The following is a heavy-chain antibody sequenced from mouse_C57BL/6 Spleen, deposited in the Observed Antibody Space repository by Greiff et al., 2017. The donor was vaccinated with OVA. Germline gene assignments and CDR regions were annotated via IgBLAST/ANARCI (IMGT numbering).Heavy chain of an antibody. CDR2: INPNNGGT. J-gene: IGHJ4*01. CDR3: ARGTYDYDATMDY. D-gene: IGHD2-4*01. CDR1: GYTFTDYY. V-gene: IGHV1-26*01. Sequence: EVQLQQSGPELVKPGASVKISCKASGYTFTDYYMNWVKQSHGKSLEWIGDINPNNGGTSYNQKFKGKATLTVDKSSSTAYMELRSLTSEDSAVYYCARGTYDYDATMDYWGQGTSVTVSS.